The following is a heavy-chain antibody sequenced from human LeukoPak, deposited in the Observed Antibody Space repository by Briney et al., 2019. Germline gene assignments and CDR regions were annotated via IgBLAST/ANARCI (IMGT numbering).Heavy chain of an antibody. CDR3: ARDSEVSSGWYPFDY. CDR2: IYYSGST. D-gene: IGHD6-19*01. Sequence: PSETLSLTCTVSGGSISSYYWSWIRQPPGKGLEWIGYIYYSGSTNYNPSLKSRVTISVDKAKNQFSLKLSSVTAADTAVYYCARDSEVSSGWYPFDYWGQGTLVTVSS. CDR1: GGSISSYY. J-gene: IGHJ4*02. V-gene: IGHV4-59*01.